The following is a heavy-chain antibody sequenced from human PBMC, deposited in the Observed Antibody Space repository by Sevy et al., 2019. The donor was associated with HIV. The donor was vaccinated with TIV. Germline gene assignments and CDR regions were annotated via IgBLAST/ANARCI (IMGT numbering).Heavy chain of an antibody. CDR1: GGSVSSGSYY. Sequence: SETLSLTCTVSGGSVSSGSYYWSWIRQPPGKGLEWIGYIYYSGSTNYNPSLKSRVTISVDTSKNHFSLKLSSVTAADTAVYYCARDNTVANDAFDIWGQGTMVTVSS. CDR2: IYYSGST. CDR3: ARDNTVANDAFDI. J-gene: IGHJ3*02. D-gene: IGHD4-4*01. V-gene: IGHV4-61*01.